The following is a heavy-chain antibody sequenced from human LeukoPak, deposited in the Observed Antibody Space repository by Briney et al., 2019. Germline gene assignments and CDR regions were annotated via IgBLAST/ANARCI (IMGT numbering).Heavy chain of an antibody. CDR2: IREDGSEI. V-gene: IGHV3-7*01. D-gene: IGHD7-27*01. J-gene: IGHJ4*02. CDR1: GFTFNTYW. Sequence: GGSLRLSCVGSGFTFNTYWMNWVRQAPGKGLEWVANIREDGSEIYYLDSVKGRFTIFRDNAKSSLYLQMNGLRAEDTAVYYCARHWAHLDYWGQGTLVTVSS. CDR3: ARHWAHLDY.